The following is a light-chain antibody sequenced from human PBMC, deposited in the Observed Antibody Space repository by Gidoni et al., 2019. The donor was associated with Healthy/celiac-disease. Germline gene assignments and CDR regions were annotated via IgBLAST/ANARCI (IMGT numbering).Light chain of an antibody. Sequence: DIVLTQSPGTLSLSPGERATLSCRASQSVRSSYLAWYQQTPGQAPRLLIYGASSRATGIPDRFSGSGSGTDFTLTISRLEPEDFGVYYCQQYGSSPPITFXGXTKVEIK. CDR1: QSVRSSY. CDR2: GAS. CDR3: QQYGSSPPIT. J-gene: IGKJ4*01. V-gene: IGKV3-20*01.